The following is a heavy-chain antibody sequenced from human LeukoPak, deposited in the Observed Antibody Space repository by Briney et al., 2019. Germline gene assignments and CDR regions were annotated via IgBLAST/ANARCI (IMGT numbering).Heavy chain of an antibody. V-gene: IGHV3-30*07. D-gene: IGHD2-15*01. CDR1: GYTFSSHT. CDR3: AKDYRSCSGGSCYQDSYFDY. J-gene: IGHJ4*02. CDR2: ILRDGSDK. Sequence: PGGSLRLSCVASGYTFSSHTIHWVRQAPGKGLEWVAAILRDGSDKYYADSVKGRFTISRDNSKNTLYLQMNSLRAEDTAVYYCAKDYRSCSGGSCYQDSYFDYWGQGTLVTVSS.